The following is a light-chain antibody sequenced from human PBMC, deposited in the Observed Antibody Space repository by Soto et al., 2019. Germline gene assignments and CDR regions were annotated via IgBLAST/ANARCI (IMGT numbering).Light chain of an antibody. CDR1: QSISSW. Sequence: DIQMTQSPSTLSASVGDRVTITCRASQSISSWLAWYQQKPGKAPKLLIYDASSLESGVPSRFSGSGSGTEFTLTISSLQPDDFATSYCQQYNSYSPRTFGQGTKVDIK. CDR2: DAS. CDR3: QQYNSYSPRT. V-gene: IGKV1-5*01. J-gene: IGKJ1*01.